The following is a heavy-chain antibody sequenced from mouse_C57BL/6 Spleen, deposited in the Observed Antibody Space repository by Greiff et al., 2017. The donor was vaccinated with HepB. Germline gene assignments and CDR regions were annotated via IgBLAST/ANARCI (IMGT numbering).Heavy chain of an antibody. CDR1: GYAFSSSW. Sequence: QVQLKESGPELVKPGASVKISCKASGYAFSSSWMNWVKQRPGKGLEWIGRIYPGDGDTNYNGKFKGKATLTADKSSSTAYMQLSSLTSADSAVYFCARARLRPYFDYWGQGTTLTVSS. CDR3: ARARLRPYFDY. J-gene: IGHJ2*01. V-gene: IGHV1-82*01. CDR2: IYPGDGDT. D-gene: IGHD2-4*01.